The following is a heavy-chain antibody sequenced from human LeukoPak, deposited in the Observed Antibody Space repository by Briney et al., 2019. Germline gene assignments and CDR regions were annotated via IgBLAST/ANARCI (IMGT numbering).Heavy chain of an antibody. CDR3: ASSQGGYDFWSGYRPSNYYYYGMDV. J-gene: IGHJ6*02. V-gene: IGHV3-30*04. CDR2: ISYDGSNK. D-gene: IGHD3-3*01. Sequence: KPGGSLRLSCAASGFTFSSYAMPWVRQAPGKGLERVAVISYDGSNKYYADSVKGRFTISRDNSKYTLYLQMTSLRAEDTAVYYCASSQGGYDFWSGYRPSNYYYYGMDVWGQGTTVTVSS. CDR1: GFTFSSYA.